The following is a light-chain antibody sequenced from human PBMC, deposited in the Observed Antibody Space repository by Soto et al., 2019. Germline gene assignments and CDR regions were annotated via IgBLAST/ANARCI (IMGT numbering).Light chain of an antibody. Sequence: QSVLTQPPSVSAAPGQTVTISCSGSSSNIGNNFVSWYQHLPGTAPKLLIYDNNVRPSGIPDRFSGSKSGTSATLGITGLQTGDEADYYCGTWDSSLTAGVFGGGTKLTVL. CDR3: GTWDSSLTAGV. V-gene: IGLV1-51*01. J-gene: IGLJ3*02. CDR2: DNN. CDR1: SSNIGNNF.